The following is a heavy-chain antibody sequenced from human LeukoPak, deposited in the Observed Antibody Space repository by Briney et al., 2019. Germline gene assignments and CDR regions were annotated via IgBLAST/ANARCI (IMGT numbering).Heavy chain of an antibody. V-gene: IGHV1-2*02. CDR3: ARDPTPHYYDSSGYYAFDY. CDR1: GDTFTGYY. Sequence: GASVKVSCKASGDTFTGYYMHWVRQAPGQGLEWMGWINPNSGGTNYAQKFQGRVTMTRDTSISTAYMEVSRLRSDDTAVYYCARDPTPHYYDSSGYYAFDYWGQGTLVTVSS. D-gene: IGHD3-22*01. J-gene: IGHJ4*02. CDR2: INPNSGGT.